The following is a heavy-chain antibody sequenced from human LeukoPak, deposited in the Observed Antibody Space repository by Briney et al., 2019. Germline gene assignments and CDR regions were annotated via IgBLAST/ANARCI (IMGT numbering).Heavy chain of an antibody. V-gene: IGHV3-7*04. CDR3: ARDYWNYYFYALDV. Sequence: PGGSLRLSCAASGFTFSSYWMSWVRQAPGKGLEWVANIKQDGSEKYYVGSVKGRFTISRDNAENSLYLQMYSLRAEDTAVYYCARDYWNYYFYALDVWGQGTTVTVSS. J-gene: IGHJ6*02. D-gene: IGHD2-15*01. CDR2: IKQDGSEK. CDR1: GFTFSSYW.